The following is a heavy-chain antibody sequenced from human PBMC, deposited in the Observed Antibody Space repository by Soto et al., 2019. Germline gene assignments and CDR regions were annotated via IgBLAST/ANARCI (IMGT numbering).Heavy chain of an antibody. J-gene: IGHJ5*02. Sequence: QVQLVQSGAEVKKPGASVKVSCKASGYTFTSYDINWVRQATGQGLEWMGWMNPNSGNTGYAQKFQGKVTMTRNTSIRTAYMHLCSPRCEDTPVDYCARGPLRCVDGLVRDSWYDPWGQGTLVTVSS. D-gene: IGHD3-9*01. CDR1: GYTFTSYD. CDR2: MNPNSGNT. V-gene: IGHV1-8*01. CDR3: ARGPLRCVDGLVRDSWYDP.